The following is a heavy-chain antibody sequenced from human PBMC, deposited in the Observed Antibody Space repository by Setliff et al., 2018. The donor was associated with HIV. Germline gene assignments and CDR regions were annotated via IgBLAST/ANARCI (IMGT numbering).Heavy chain of an antibody. Sequence: SVKVSCKASGGTFSSYAISWVRQAPGQGLEWMGGIIPILGIANYAQKFQGRVTITADESTSTAYMELSSLRSEDTAVYYCARSSGQQLVLYAFDIWGQGTMVTVSS. J-gene: IGHJ3*02. CDR2: IIPILGIA. V-gene: IGHV1-69*10. CDR1: GGTFSSYA. D-gene: IGHD6-13*01. CDR3: ARSSGQQLVLYAFDI.